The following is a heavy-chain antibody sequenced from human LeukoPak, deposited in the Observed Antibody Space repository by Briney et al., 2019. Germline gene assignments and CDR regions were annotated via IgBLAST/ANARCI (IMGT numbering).Heavy chain of an antibody. CDR1: GSSISSGGYY. J-gene: IGHJ4*02. D-gene: IGHD5-12*01. V-gene: IGHV4-31*03. CDR3: ARVRLRGGYFDY. Sequence: SETLSLTCTVSGSSISSGGYYWSWIRQHPGKGLEWIGYIYYSGSTYYNPSLKSRVTISVDTSKNQFSLKLSSVTAADTAVYYCARVRLRGGYFDYWGQGTLVTVSS. CDR2: IYYSGST.